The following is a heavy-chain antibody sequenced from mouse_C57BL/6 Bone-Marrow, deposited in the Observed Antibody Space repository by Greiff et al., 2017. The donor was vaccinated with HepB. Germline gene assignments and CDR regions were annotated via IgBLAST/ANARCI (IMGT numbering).Heavy chain of an antibody. CDR1: GFTFTDYY. CDR2: IRNKANGYTT. CDR3: ARYSPSYYSNYYAMDY. J-gene: IGHJ4*01. D-gene: IGHD2-5*01. V-gene: IGHV7-3*01. Sequence: DVMLVESGGGLVQPGGSLSLSCAASGFTFTDYYMSWVRQPPGKALEWLGFIRNKANGYTTEYSASVKGRFTISRDNSQSILYLQMNALRAEDSATYYCARYSPSYYSNYYAMDYWGQGTSVTVSS.